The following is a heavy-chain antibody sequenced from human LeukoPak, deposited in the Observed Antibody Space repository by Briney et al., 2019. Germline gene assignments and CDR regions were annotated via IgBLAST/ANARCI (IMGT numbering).Heavy chain of an antibody. V-gene: IGHV1-69*13. J-gene: IGHJ4*02. CDR2: IIPIFGTA. Sequence: ASVKVSCKASESTFSSYAISWVRQAPGQGLEWMGGIIPIFGTANYAQKFQGRVTITADESTSTAYMELSSLRSEDTAVYYCARESTVAGFDYWGQGTLVTVSS. D-gene: IGHD6-19*01. CDR3: ARESTVAGFDY. CDR1: ESTFSSYA.